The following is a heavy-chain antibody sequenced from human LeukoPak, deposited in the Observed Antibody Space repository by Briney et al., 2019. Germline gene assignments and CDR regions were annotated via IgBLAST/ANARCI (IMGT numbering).Heavy chain of an antibody. Sequence: ASVKVSCKASRGTFSSYAISWVRQAPGQGLEWMGWINPNSGGTNYAQKFQGRVTMTRDTSISTAYMELSRLRSDNTAVYYCARDGSGDAFDIWGQGTMVTVSS. V-gene: IGHV1-2*02. CDR1: RGTFSSYA. J-gene: IGHJ3*02. CDR3: ARDGSGDAFDI. CDR2: INPNSGGT. D-gene: IGHD3-10*01.